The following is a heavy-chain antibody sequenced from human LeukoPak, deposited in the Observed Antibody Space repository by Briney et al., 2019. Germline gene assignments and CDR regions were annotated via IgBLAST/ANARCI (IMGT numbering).Heavy chain of an antibody. CDR1: GYTFTSYG. D-gene: IGHD1-26*01. J-gene: IGHJ5*02. V-gene: IGHV1-18*01. CDR2: ISAYNGNT. CDR3: ATIPVGSYYGWFDP. Sequence: ASVTVSCTASGYTFTSYGISWVRQAPGQGLEWMGWISAYNGNTNYAQKLQGRVTMTTDTSTSTAYMELRSLRSEDTAVYYCATIPVGSYYGWFDPWGQGTLVTVSS.